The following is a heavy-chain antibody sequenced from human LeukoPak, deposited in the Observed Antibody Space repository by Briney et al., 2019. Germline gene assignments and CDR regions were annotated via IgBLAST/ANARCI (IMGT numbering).Heavy chain of an antibody. D-gene: IGHD4-17*01. CDR2: VSGSASDT. J-gene: IGHJ4*02. CDR3: AKGFQTYGELSFDV. CDR1: GFTFSNYA. Sequence: GGSLRLSCAASGFTFSNYAMSWVRQAPGKGLEWVSTVSGSASDTYYADSVKGRFTISRDNSKTTLYLQMNSLRADDTAVYYCAKGFQTYGELSFDVWGQGTLVAVSS. V-gene: IGHV3-23*01.